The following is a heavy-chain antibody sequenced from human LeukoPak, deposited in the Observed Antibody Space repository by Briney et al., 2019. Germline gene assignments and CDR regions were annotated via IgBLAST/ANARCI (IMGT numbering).Heavy chain of an antibody. V-gene: IGHV3-48*04. Sequence: GGSLRLSCAASGFTFSSYSMNWVRQAPGKGLEWVSYISSSGSGIYYADSVKGRFTISRDNAKNSLSLQMNSLRAEDTAVYYCARDNGYSGYDFAYWGQGTLVTVSS. CDR2: ISSSGSGI. D-gene: IGHD5-12*01. J-gene: IGHJ4*02. CDR3: ARDNGYSGYDFAY. CDR1: GFTFSSYS.